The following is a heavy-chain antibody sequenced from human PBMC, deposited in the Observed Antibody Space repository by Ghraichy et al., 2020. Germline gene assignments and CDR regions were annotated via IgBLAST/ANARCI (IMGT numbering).Heavy chain of an antibody. J-gene: IGHJ4*02. CDR1: GFTLSNNT. CDR3: AKGGYDTRGYSAPFDY. V-gene: IGHV3-23*01. CDR2: IFHYDGST. Sequence: GGSLRLSCVVSGFTLSNNTMTWVRQSPGKGPEWVSTIFHYDGSTYYADSVKGRFVISRDTAKNMLYLQMKSLRAEDTALYYCAKGGYDTRGYSAPFDYWGQGTLVTVSS. D-gene: IGHD3-22*01.